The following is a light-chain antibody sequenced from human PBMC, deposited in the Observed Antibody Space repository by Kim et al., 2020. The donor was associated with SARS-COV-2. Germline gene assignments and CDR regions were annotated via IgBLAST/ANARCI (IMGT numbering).Light chain of an antibody. CDR2: GAC. CDR3: QKDNDWPRT. CDR1: RSVNRR. Sequence: VYREPSAPPPGRAGRSVNRRGAMRQHTPAQAGTPIVYGACVRATGSPAGFSGSGSGTEFTLTVRSLQSEDFAVYYCQKDNDWPRTFGQGTKLEI. V-gene: IGKV3-15*01. J-gene: IGKJ2*01.